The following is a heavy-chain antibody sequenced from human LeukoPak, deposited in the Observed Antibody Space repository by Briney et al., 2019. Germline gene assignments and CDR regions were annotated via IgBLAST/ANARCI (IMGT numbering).Heavy chain of an antibody. J-gene: IGHJ4*02. CDR3: ARYSRGVGAASDY. CDR1: GGSFSGYY. D-gene: IGHD2-15*01. V-gene: IGHV4-34*01. Sequence: SETLSLTCAVYGGSFSGYYWSWLRQPPGKGLEWVGEMNHSGSTNYNPPLKSRVAISVDTSKIQFSLKLSSVTAADTAVYYCARYSRGVGAASDYWGQGTLVTVSS. CDR2: MNHSGST.